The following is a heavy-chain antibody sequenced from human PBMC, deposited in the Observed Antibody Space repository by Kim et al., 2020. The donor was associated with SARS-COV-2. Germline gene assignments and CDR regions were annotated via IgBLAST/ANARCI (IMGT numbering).Heavy chain of an antibody. CDR2: ISYDGSNK. J-gene: IGHJ4*02. D-gene: IGHD1-26*01. CDR3: ARESIVGATTGIDY. V-gene: IGHV3-30*04. Sequence: GGSLRLSCAASGFTFSSYAMHWVRQAPGKGLEWVAVISYDGSNKYYADSVKGRFTISRDNSKNTLYLQMNSLRAEDTAVYYCARESIVGATTGIDYWGQGTLVTVSS. CDR1: GFTFSSYA.